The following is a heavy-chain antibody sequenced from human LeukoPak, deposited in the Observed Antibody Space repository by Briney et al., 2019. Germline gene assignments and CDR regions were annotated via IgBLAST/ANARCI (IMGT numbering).Heavy chain of an antibody. J-gene: IGHJ5*02. CDR3: ARDGLRGNNWFDP. Sequence: GGSLRLSCAASGFTFRSYAMSWVRQAPGKGLEWVSAISGSGGSTYYADSVKGRFTISRDNSKNTLYLEMNSLRAADTAVYYCARDGLRGNNWFDPWGQGTLVTVSS. D-gene: IGHD5-24*01. CDR1: GFTFRSYA. CDR2: ISGSGGST. V-gene: IGHV3-23*01.